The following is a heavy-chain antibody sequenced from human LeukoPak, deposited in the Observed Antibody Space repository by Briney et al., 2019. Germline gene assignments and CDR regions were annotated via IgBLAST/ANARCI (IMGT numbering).Heavy chain of an antibody. D-gene: IGHD1-26*01. V-gene: IGHV3-23*01. CDR3: ARDPDGALANRWFDP. CDR2: VSSNSDIP. CDR1: GFSFSTYA. J-gene: IGHJ5*02. Sequence: PGGSLRLSCAASGFSFSTYAMNWVRQAPGKGLEWVSSVSSNSDIPYYAASVKGRFTISRDNSKNTPFLQMNSLRAEDTAVYYCARDPDGALANRWFDPWGQGTLVTVSS.